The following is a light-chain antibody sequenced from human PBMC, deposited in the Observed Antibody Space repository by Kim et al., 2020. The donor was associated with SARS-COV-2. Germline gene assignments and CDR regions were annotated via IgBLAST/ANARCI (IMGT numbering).Light chain of an antibody. CDR3: QKYNSAPWT. CDR1: QDIANA. Sequence: AAVGDRVTITCRASQDIANALAWYQQKPGKVPKVLIYAASTLQSGVPSRFSGGGSGTEFTLTIGSLQTEDVATYYCQKYNSAPWTFGPGTKVDIK. J-gene: IGKJ1*01. V-gene: IGKV1-27*01. CDR2: AAS.